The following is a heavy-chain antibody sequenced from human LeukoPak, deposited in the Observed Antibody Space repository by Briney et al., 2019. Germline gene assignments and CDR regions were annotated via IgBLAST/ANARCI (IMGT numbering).Heavy chain of an antibody. CDR1: GLTFSSYS. V-gene: IGHV3-21*01. D-gene: IGHD1-26*01. J-gene: IGHJ4*02. Sequence: PGGSLRLSCAASGLTFSSYSMNWVRQAPGKGLEWVSSISSSSSYIYYADSVKGRFTISRDNAKNSLYLQMNSLRAEDTAVYYCARAVSGSYYPFDYWGQGTLVTVSS. CDR3: ARAVSGSYYPFDY. CDR2: ISSSSSYI.